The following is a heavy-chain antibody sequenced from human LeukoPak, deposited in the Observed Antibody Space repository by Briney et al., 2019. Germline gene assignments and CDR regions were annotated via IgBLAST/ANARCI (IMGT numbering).Heavy chain of an antibody. D-gene: IGHD4-17*01. J-gene: IGHJ4*02. CDR1: GFTVSSNY. CDR3: ARVGESPLYFDY. CDR2: IYSGGST. V-gene: IGHV3-53*01. Sequence: GGSLRLSCAASGFTVSSNYMSWVRQAPGKGLEWVSVIYSGGSTYYADSVKGRFTISRDNSKNTLYLQMNSLRAEDTAVYYCARVGESPLYFDYWGQGNLVTVSS.